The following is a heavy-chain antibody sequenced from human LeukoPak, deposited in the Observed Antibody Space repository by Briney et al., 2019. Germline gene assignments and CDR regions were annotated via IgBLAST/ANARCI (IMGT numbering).Heavy chain of an antibody. CDR1: GYTFTSYG. CDR3: ARDGGGYDFAFDY. D-gene: IGHD5-12*01. J-gene: IGHJ4*02. Sequence: PWASVKVSCKASGYTFTSYGISWVRQAPGQGPEWMGWISAYNGHTNYAQKLQGRVTMTTDTSTSSAYMELGSLRSDDTAVYYCARDGGGYDFAFDYWGQGTLVTVSS. CDR2: ISAYNGHT. V-gene: IGHV1-18*01.